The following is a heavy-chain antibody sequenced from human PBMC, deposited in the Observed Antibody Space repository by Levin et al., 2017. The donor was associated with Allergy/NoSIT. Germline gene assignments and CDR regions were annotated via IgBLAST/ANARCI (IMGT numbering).Heavy chain of an antibody. V-gene: IGHV1-18*01. Sequence: PGGSLRLSCKASGYTFTSYGISWVRQAPGQGLEWMGWISAYNGNTNYAQKLQGRVTMTTDTSTSTAYMELRSLRSDDTAVYYCARDHVVAPGGSGDAFDIWGQGTMVTVSS. CDR2: ISAYNGNT. CDR1: GYTFTSYG. CDR3: ARDHVVAPGGSGDAFDI. J-gene: IGHJ3*02. D-gene: IGHD6-25*01.